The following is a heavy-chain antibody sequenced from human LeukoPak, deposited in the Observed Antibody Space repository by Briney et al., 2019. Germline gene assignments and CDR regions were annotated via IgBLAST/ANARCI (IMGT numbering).Heavy chain of an antibody. CDR2: IKSKTDGGTT. CDR1: GFTFSNFW. D-gene: IGHD3-22*01. Sequence: GGSLRLSCAASGFTFSNFWMSWVRQAPGKGLEWVGRIKSKTDGGTTDYAAPVKGRFTISRDDSKNTLYLQMNSLKTEDTAVYYCSTIYYYDSSEGYWGQGTLVTVSS. CDR3: STIYYYDSSEGY. V-gene: IGHV3-15*01. J-gene: IGHJ4*02.